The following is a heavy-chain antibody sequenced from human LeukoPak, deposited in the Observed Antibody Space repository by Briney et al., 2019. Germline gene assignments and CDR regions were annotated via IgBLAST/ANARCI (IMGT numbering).Heavy chain of an antibody. D-gene: IGHD3-9*01. CDR3: ARQFGSSYDILTGPNGYFDY. Sequence: GESLKISCKGSGYSFTSYWIGWVRQMPGQGLEWMGIIYPGDSDTRYSPSFQGQVTISADKSISTAYLQWSSLKASDTAMYYCARQFGSSYDILTGPNGYFDYWGQGTLVTVSS. V-gene: IGHV5-51*01. CDR2: IYPGDSDT. CDR1: GYSFTSYW. J-gene: IGHJ4*02.